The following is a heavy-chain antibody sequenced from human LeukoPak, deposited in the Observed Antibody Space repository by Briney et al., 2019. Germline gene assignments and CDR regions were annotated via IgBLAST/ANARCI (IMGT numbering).Heavy chain of an antibody. CDR3: AREAYYYDSSDYYQGDAFDI. V-gene: IGHV1-2*02. J-gene: IGHJ3*02. Sequence: AASVKVSCKASGFTFTGYYMHWVRQAPGQGLEWMGWINPNSGGTNYAQKFQGRVTMTRDTSISTAYMELSRLRSDDTAVYYCAREAYYYDSSDYYQGDAFDIWGQGTMVTVSS. D-gene: IGHD3-22*01. CDR1: GFTFTGYY. CDR2: INPNSGGT.